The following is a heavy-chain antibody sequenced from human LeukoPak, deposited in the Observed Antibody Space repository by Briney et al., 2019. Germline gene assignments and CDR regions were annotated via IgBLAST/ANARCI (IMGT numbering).Heavy chain of an antibody. D-gene: IGHD3-16*02. Sequence: SETLSLTCTVSGGSISSGGYYWSWIRQHPGKGLEWIGYIYYSGSTYYNPSLKSRVTISVDTSKNQFSLKLSSVTAADTAVYYCARASVISLVGGCFDYWGQGTLVTVSS. V-gene: IGHV4-31*03. CDR2: IYYSGST. CDR3: ARASVISLVGGCFDY. CDR1: GGSISSGGYY. J-gene: IGHJ4*02.